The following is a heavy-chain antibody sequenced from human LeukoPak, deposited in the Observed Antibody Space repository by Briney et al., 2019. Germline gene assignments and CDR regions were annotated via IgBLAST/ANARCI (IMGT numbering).Heavy chain of an antibody. CDR1: GGSFSGYY. J-gene: IGHJ5*02. D-gene: IGHD3-22*01. Sequence: PSETLSLTCAVYGGSFSGYYWSWIRQPPGKGLEWIGEINHSGSTNYNPSLKSRVTISVDTSKNQFSLKLSSVTAADTAVYYCARGRRSRYYYDSSGHRGNWFDPWGQGTLVTVSS. CDR2: INHSGST. CDR3: ARGRRSRYYYDSSGHRGNWFDP. V-gene: IGHV4-34*01.